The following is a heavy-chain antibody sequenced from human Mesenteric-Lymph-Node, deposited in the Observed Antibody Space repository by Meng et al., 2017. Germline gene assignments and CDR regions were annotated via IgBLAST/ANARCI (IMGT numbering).Heavy chain of an antibody. J-gene: IGHJ4*02. CDR2: INPSGGST. CDR3: ARDETGTTPFGY. CDR1: GYTFTGYY. Sequence: QSGAGVQKPGATVKVSCKASGYTFTGYYMHWVRKAPGQGLEWMGIINPSGGSTSYAQKFQGRVTMTRDTSTSTVYMELSSLRSEDTAVYYYARDETGTTPFGYWGQGTLVTVSS. V-gene: IGHV1-46*01. D-gene: IGHD1-7*01.